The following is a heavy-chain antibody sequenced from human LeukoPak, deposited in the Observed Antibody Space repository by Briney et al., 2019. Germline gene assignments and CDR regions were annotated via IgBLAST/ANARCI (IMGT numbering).Heavy chain of an antibody. J-gene: IGHJ6*03. Sequence: PGGSLRLSCAASGFTLSCCGMHWVRQAPGKGLEWVAFIRYDGGNVYYADSVKGRFTISRDNSKNTLYLQMNSLRAEDTAVHYCARVVPAANDYYYYYMDVWGKGTTVTVSS. CDR3: ARVVPAANDYYYYYMDV. CDR2: IRYDGGNV. D-gene: IGHD2-2*01. CDR1: GFTLSCCG. V-gene: IGHV3-30*02.